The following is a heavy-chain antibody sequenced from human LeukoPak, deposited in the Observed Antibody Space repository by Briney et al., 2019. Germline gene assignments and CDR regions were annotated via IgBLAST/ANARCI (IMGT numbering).Heavy chain of an antibody. CDR1: GASISGFY. CDR2: IYYSGST. Sequence: SETLSLSCTVSGASISGFYWSWIRQAPGKGLEWIGSIYYSGSTYYNPSLKSRVTISVDTSKNQFSLKLSSVTAADTAVYYCARLYSYGLRYFDYWGQGTLVTVSS. D-gene: IGHD5-18*01. CDR3: ARLYSYGLRYFDY. J-gene: IGHJ4*02. V-gene: IGHV4-59*04.